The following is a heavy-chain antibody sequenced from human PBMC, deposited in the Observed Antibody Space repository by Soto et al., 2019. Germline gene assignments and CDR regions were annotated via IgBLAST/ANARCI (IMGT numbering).Heavy chain of an antibody. J-gene: IGHJ3*01. CDR2: ISGYNGNT. Sequence: GASVKVSCKASGYTFTNYGISWVRQAPGQGLEWMGWISGYNGNTNYAQKVQGRVTMTTDTSTSTAYMDLRSLRSDDTAVYYCARDSXKTVPASKGSAFDLWGQGTVVTVSS. CDR1: GYTFTNYG. D-gene: IGHD2-2*01. V-gene: IGHV1-18*01. CDR3: ARDSXKTVPASKGSAFDL.